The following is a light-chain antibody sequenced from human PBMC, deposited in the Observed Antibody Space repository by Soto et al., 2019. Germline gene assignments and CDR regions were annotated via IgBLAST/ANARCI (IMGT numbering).Light chain of an antibody. Sequence: EIVMTQSPATLSVPPGERATLSCRASQSVSSNLAGYQQKPGQAPRLIIYGASTRATGIPARFSGSGSGTDFTLTIRSLQPDDFATYCCQHYGGMWTFGQGTKVDI. CDR1: QSVSSN. J-gene: IGKJ1*01. CDR3: QHYGGMWT. CDR2: GAS. V-gene: IGKV3-15*01.